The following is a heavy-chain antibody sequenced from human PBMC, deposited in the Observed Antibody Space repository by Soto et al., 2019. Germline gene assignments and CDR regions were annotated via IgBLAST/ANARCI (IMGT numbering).Heavy chain of an antibody. CDR2: IYYSGST. V-gene: IGHV4-59*01. J-gene: IGHJ4*02. D-gene: IGHD2-15*01. CDR3: AREVDAKGLDY. Sequence: SETLSLTCTVSGGSISSYYWSWIRQPPGKGLEWIGYIYYSGSTNYNPSLKSRVTISVDTSKNQFSLKLSSVTAADTAVYYCAREVDAKGLDYWGQGTMVTVSS. CDR1: GGSISSYY.